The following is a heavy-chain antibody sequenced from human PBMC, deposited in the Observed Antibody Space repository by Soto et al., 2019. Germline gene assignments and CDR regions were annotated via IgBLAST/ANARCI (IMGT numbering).Heavy chain of an antibody. CDR2: IYNSGST. Sequence: SETLSLTCTVSGGSISSYYWSWIRQPPGKGLEWIGYIYNSGSTNYNPSLKSRVTISVDTSKNQFSLKLSSVTAADTAVYYCARDGYYDSSGYDYWGQGTLVTVSS. V-gene: IGHV4-59*01. D-gene: IGHD3-22*01. J-gene: IGHJ4*02. CDR1: GGSISSYY. CDR3: ARDGYYDSSGYDY.